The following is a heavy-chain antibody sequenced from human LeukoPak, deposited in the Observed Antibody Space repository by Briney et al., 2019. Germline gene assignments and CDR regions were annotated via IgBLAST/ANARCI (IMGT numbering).Heavy chain of an antibody. V-gene: IGHV3-30*04. CDR3: ARTYNYGSGKYGSFDS. CDR2: ISYDGNSK. CDR1: GFTHTNYA. Sequence: PGGSLRLSCVATGFTHTNYAMHWVRQAPGKGLEWVALISYDGNSKHHADSVKDRSTISRDNSKNTLYLQMNSLRVEDTAVYYCARTYNYGSGKYGSFDSWGQGTLVTVSS. D-gene: IGHD3-10*01. J-gene: IGHJ4*02.